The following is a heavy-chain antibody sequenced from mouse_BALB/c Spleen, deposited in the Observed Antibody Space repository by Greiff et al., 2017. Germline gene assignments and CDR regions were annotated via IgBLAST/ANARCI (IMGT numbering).Heavy chain of an antibody. V-gene: IGHV1-18*01. D-gene: IGHD5-1*01. J-gene: IGHJ3*01. CDR2: INPNNGGT. CDR1: GYTFTDYN. Sequence: EVQLQESGPELVKPGASVKIPCKASGYTFTDYNMDWVKQSHGKSLEWIGDINPNNGGTIYNQKFKGKATLTVDKSSSTAYMELRSLTSEDTAVYYCARPYPFTYWGQGTLVTVSA. CDR3: ARPYPFTY.